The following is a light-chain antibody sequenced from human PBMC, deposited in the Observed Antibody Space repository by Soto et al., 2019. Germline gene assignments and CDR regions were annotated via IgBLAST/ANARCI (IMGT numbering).Light chain of an antibody. CDR2: AAS. Sequence: DIQMTQSPSSLSASVGDRVTITCRASRRISSYLNWYQQKPGKAPKLLIYAASSLQSGVPSRFSGSGSGTDFTLTISSLQPEDFATYYCQQSYSTPPTFGRGTKVEIK. CDR3: QQSYSTPPT. J-gene: IGKJ4*01. CDR1: RRISSY. V-gene: IGKV1-39*01.